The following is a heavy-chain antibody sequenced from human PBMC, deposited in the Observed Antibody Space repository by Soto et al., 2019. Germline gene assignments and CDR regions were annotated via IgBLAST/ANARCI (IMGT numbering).Heavy chain of an antibody. Sequence: PSETLSLTCTVSGGSISSYYWSWIRQPPGKGLEWIGYIYYSGSTNYNPSLKSRVTISVDTSKNQFSLKLSSVTAADTAVYYCARGPIAARPGTYFDYWGQGTLVTVSS. CDR3: ARGPIAARPGTYFDY. V-gene: IGHV4-59*12. J-gene: IGHJ4*02. D-gene: IGHD6-6*01. CDR2: IYYSGST. CDR1: GGSISSYY.